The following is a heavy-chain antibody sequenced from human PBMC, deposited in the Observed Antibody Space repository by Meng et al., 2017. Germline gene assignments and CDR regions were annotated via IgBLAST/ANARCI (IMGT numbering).Heavy chain of an antibody. CDR2: MNPKSGNT. D-gene: IGHD4-17*01. J-gene: IGHJ4*02. Sequence: QVQLVQSGAEVKKPGASVKVSCKTSGYTFTNYDINWVRQATGQGLEWVGWMNPKSGNTGFAQKFQGRVIMTRDTSITTAYMELSSLRSEDTAVYYCARVYGDIDYWGQGTLVTVS. CDR1: GYTFTNYD. CDR3: ARVYGDIDY. V-gene: IGHV1-8*01.